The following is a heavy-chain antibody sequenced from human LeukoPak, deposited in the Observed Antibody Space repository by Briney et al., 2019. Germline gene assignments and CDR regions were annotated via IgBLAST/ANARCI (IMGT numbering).Heavy chain of an antibody. D-gene: IGHD3-22*01. V-gene: IGHV1-69*04. CDR2: IIPILGIA. CDR3: ARSTYYYDSSGYYGDAFDI. Sequence: SVKVSCKASGGTFSSYAISWVRQAPGQGLEWMGRIIPILGIANYAQKFQGRVTITADKSTSTAYMELSSLRSEDTAVYYCARSTYYYDSSGYYGDAFDIWGQGTMVTVSS. CDR1: GGTFSSYA. J-gene: IGHJ3*02.